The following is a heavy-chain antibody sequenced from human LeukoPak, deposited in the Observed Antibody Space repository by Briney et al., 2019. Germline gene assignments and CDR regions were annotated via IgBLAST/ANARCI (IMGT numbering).Heavy chain of an antibody. J-gene: IGHJ4*02. Sequence: SETLSLTCTVSGGSISSYYWSWIRQPPGKGLEWIGYIYYSGITNYNPSLKSRVTISVDTSKNQFSLKLSSVTAADTAVYYCARGIFGVVPKTFGYWGQGTLVTVSS. CDR3: ARGIFGVVPKTFGY. V-gene: IGHV4-59*01. D-gene: IGHD3-3*01. CDR1: GGSISSYY. CDR2: IYYSGIT.